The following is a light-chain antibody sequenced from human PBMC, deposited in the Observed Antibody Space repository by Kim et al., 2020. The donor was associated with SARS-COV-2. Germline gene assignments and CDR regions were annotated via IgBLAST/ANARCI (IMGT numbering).Light chain of an antibody. CDR3: GTWDSSLSPPWV. CDR1: ISNIGKNY. J-gene: IGLJ3*02. CDR2: DNN. V-gene: IGLV1-51*01. Sequence: KLTSTRSDNISNIGKNYGSRYHHLPGTAHKLPTYDNNGRPSGTPERFSGSKSGTSATLGITALQTGDEADYYCGTWDSSLSPPWVFGGGTQLTDL.